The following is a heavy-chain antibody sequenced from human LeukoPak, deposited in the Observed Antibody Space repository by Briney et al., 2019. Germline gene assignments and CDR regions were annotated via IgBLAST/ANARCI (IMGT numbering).Heavy chain of an antibody. D-gene: IGHD3-22*01. J-gene: IGHJ6*02. CDR1: GFTFSSYW. V-gene: IGHV3-7*01. Sequence: GGSLRLSCAASGFTFSSYWMSWVRQAPGKGLEWVANIKQDGSEKYYVDSVKGRFTISRDNAKNSLYLQMNSLRAEDTAVYYCARDRVVVVITTYDYYYYGMDVWGQGTLVTVSS. CDR2: IKQDGSEK. CDR3: ARDRVVVVITTYDYYYYGMDV.